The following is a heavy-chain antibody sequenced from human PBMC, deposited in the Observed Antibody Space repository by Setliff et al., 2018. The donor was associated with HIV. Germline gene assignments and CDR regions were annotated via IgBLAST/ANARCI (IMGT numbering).Heavy chain of an antibody. V-gene: IGHV1-69*10. CDR1: GGTFSSYA. J-gene: IGHJ4*02. D-gene: IGHD5-12*01. Sequence: GASVKVSCKASGGTFSSYAISWVRQAPGQGLEWMGGIIPILGIANYAQKFQGRVTITADKSTSTAYMELSSLRSEDTAVYYCARVNRLVEMATTGHFDYWGQGTLVTVSS. CDR2: IIPILGIA. CDR3: ARVNRLVEMATTGHFDY.